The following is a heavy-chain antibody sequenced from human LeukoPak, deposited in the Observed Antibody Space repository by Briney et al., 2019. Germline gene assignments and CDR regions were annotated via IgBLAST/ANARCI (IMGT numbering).Heavy chain of an antibody. CDR1: GGSFSDYD. Sequence: SETLSLTCAVYGGSFSDYDWSWIRQPPGKGLEWIGEISHSGTTNCDPSLKSRISMSIDTSRSQFSLNLRSVTAADTAVYYCARYVPVRTGTTRASFDYWGLGTLVTVSS. J-gene: IGHJ4*02. CDR2: ISHSGTT. D-gene: IGHD1-1*01. CDR3: ARYVPVRTGTTRASFDY. V-gene: IGHV4-34*10.